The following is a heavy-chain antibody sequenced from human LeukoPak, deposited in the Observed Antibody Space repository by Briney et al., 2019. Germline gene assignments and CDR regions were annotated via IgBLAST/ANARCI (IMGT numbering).Heavy chain of an antibody. CDR2: IYPGDSDT. CDR1: GYSFTSYW. V-gene: IGHV5-51*01. Sequence: GESLKISCKGSGYSFTSYWIGWVRQMPGKGLEWMGIIYPGDSDTRYSPSFQGQVTISADKSISTAYLQWSSLKASDTAMYYCARTQGDCSSTSCYTRFDYWGQGTLVTVSS. CDR3: ARTQGDCSSTSCYTRFDY. J-gene: IGHJ4*02. D-gene: IGHD2-2*02.